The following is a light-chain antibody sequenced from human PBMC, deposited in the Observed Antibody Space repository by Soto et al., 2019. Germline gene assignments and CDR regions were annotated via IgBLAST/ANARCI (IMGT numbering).Light chain of an antibody. CDR1: SSDVGAYNF. CDR2: EVT. J-gene: IGLJ7*01. CDR3: SSYTSSTTAV. V-gene: IGLV2-14*01. Sequence: QSVLTQPASVSGSPGQSITISCTGTSSDVGAYNFVSWYQQLPGKAPKLLIYEVTNRPSGVSNRFSGSKSGNTAFLTISGLQAEDEAEYYCSSYTSSTTAVFGGGTQLTVL.